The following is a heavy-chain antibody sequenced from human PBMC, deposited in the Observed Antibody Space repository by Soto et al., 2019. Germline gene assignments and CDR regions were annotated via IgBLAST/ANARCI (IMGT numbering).Heavy chain of an antibody. V-gene: IGHV1-3*01. CDR3: ARVRITIFGVGPYYYYGMDV. CDR1: GYTFTSYA. CDR2: INAGNGNT. Sequence: QVQLVQSGAEVKKPGASVKVSCQASGYTFTSYAMHWVRQAPGQRLEWMGWINAGNGNTKYSQKFQGRVTITRDTSASTAYMELSSLRSEDTAVYYCARVRITIFGVGPYYYYGMDVWGQGTTVTVSS. J-gene: IGHJ6*02. D-gene: IGHD3-3*01.